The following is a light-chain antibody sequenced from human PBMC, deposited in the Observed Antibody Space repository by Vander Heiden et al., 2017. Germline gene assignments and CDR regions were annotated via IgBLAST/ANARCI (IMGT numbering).Light chain of an antibody. Sequence: QSVLTQPPSASGTPGQRVTISCSGSSSNIGSNTVNWYQQLPGAAPKLLIYNNDQRPSGVPDRFSGSKSGTSASLAISGLQPEDEADYYCAAWDDSLVGVFGGGTKVTVL. CDR1: SSNIGSNT. J-gene: IGLJ2*01. V-gene: IGLV1-44*01. CDR2: NND. CDR3: AAWDDSLVGV.